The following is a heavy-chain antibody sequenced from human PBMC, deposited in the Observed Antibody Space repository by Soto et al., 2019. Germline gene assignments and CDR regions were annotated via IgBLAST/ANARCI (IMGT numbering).Heavy chain of an antibody. CDR1: GGTFSSYA. V-gene: IGHV1-69*13. Sequence: ASVKVSCKASGGTFSSYAISWVRQAPGQGLEWMGGIIPIFGTANYAQKFQGRVTITADESTSTAYMELSSLRSEDTAVYYCATLLGERTLASYWGQGTLVTVSS. CDR3: ATLLGERTLASY. D-gene: IGHD3-10*01. CDR2: IIPIFGTA. J-gene: IGHJ4*02.